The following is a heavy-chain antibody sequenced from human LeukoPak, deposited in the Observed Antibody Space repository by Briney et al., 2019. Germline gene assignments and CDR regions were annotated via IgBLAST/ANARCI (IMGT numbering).Heavy chain of an antibody. CDR1: GYTLTELS. Sequence: EASVKVSCKVSGYTLTELSMHWVRQAPGKGLEWMGGFDPEDGETIYAQKFQGRVTMTEDTSTDTAYMELSSLRSEDTAVYYCATYHILGYCSGGSCFGYWGQGTLVTVSS. V-gene: IGHV1-24*01. D-gene: IGHD2-15*01. CDR3: ATYHILGYCSGGSCFGY. J-gene: IGHJ4*02. CDR2: FDPEDGET.